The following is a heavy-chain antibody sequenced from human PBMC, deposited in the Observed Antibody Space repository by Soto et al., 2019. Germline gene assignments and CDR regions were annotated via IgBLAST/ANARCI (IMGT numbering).Heavy chain of an antibody. V-gene: IGHV1-18*01. CDR1: GYSFTTYG. CDR3: AREGPAPSGCDGMEV. Sequence: QVQLVQSGGEVKKPGASVKVSCKPSGYSFTTYGISWVRQAPGQGLEWMGWISAYNGNTNYAQTLQDRVTMTTDTSTSTAYMERSSLRYDDTAVYYCAREGPAPSGCDGMEVWGQGSTVTVSS. CDR2: ISAYNGNT. D-gene: IGHD2-15*01. J-gene: IGHJ6*02.